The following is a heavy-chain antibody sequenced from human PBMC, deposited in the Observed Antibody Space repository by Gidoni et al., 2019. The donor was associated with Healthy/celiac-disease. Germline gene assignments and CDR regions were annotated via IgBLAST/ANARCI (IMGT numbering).Heavy chain of an antibody. D-gene: IGHD2-15*01. V-gene: IGHV1-69*01. J-gene: IGHJ6*02. CDR2: IIPILGTA. CDR1: GGTFSSYA. CDR3: ARSSLPAAIDLLGYCSGGSCYPYYYYYYGMDV. Sequence: QVQLVQSGAEVKKPGSSVKVSCKASGGTFSSYAISWVRQAPGKGHEWMGGIIPILGTANYAQKFQGRVKITADESTSTAYMELSSLRSEDTAVYYCARSSLPAAIDLLGYCSGGSCYPYYYYYYGMDVWGQGTTVTVSS.